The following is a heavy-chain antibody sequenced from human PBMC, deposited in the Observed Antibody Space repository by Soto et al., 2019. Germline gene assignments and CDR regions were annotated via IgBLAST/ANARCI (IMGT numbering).Heavy chain of an antibody. V-gene: IGHV3-30*18. J-gene: IGHJ4*02. Sequence: QVQLVESGGGVVQPGRSLRLSCAASGFSFSSYGMHWVRQAPGKGLEWVAMISYDGTDEYYADSVKGRFTISRDNYKNAVYLQINSLRAEDTAVYYGAKQESDWNDHFAYLGQGTLVTVYS. D-gene: IGHD1-1*01. CDR1: GFSFSSYG. CDR2: ISYDGTDE. CDR3: AKQESDWNDHFAY.